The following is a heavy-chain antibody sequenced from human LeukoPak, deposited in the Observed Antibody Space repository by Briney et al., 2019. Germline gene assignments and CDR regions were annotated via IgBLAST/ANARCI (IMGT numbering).Heavy chain of an antibody. Sequence: GGSLRLSCAASGFTFSNCGMHWVRQAPGKGLHWVAFIWSDGSNKYYADSVKGRFTISRDNSKNTLYLQMNSLRAEDTAVYYCARDSLKQWPDYWGQGTLVTVSS. J-gene: IGHJ4*02. CDR3: ARDSLKQWPDY. CDR1: GFTFSNCG. V-gene: IGHV3-30*02. D-gene: IGHD6-19*01. CDR2: IWSDGSNK.